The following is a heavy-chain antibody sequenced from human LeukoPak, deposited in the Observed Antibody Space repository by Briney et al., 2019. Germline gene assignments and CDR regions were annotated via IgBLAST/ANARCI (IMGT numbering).Heavy chain of an antibody. J-gene: IGHJ3*02. Sequence: QAGGSLRLSCAASGFTFSRYGMHWVRQAPGKGLEWVAFIRYDEGEKHYADSVKGRFTISRDTSKSTLYLQMSSLRVEDTALYYCARVRIELDDDAVDIWGQGTMVTVSS. CDR2: IRYDEGEK. V-gene: IGHV3-30*02. D-gene: IGHD5-12*01. CDR1: GFTFSRYG. CDR3: ARVRIELDDDAVDI.